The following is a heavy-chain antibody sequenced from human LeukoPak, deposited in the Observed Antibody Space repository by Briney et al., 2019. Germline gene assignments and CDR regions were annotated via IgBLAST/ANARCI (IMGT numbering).Heavy chain of an antibody. V-gene: IGHV4-38-2*02. J-gene: IGHJ4*02. CDR3: VNDQSGELNY. D-gene: IGHD3-10*01. CDR2: IYHSGST. CDR1: GYSISSGYY. Sequence: SETLSLTCTVSGYSISSGYYWGWIRQPPGKGLEWIGSIYHSGSTYYNPSLKSRVTISVDTSKNQFSLKLSSVTAADTAVYYCVNDQSGELNYWGQGTLVTVSS.